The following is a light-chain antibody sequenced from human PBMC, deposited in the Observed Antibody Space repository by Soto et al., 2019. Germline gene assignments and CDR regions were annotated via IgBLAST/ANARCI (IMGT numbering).Light chain of an antibody. J-gene: IGKJ2*01. V-gene: IGKV1-39*01. CDR3: QQSYSTPRT. CDR2: AAS. Sequence: DIQMTQSPSSLSASVGDRVTITCRASQSISNYLNWYQQKPGKAPKLLIYAASSLQSGVPSRFSGSGSGTDFTLTISSLEPEDFAIYYCQQSYSTPRTFGQGTKLEIK. CDR1: QSISNY.